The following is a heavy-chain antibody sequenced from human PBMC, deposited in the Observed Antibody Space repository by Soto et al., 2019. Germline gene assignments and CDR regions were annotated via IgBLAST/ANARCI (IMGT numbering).Heavy chain of an antibody. J-gene: IGHJ4*02. V-gene: IGHV4-59*01. CDR2: IYYSGST. CDR1: GGSISSYY. Sequence: SETLSLTCTVSGGSISSYYWSWIRQPPGKGLEWIGYIYYSGSTNYNPSLKSRVTISVDTSKNQFSLKLSSVTAADTAVYYCARDAPDYDILTGYHKPNYYFDYWGQGTRVTVSS. CDR3: ARDAPDYDILTGYHKPNYYFDY. D-gene: IGHD3-9*01.